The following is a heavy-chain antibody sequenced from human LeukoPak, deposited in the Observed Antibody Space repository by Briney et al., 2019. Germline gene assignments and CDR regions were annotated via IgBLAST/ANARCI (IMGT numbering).Heavy chain of an antibody. D-gene: IGHD6-19*01. CDR3: ARAGVDDSSGWYRDEIDY. CDR2: INPNSGGT. J-gene: IGHJ4*02. V-gene: IGHV1-2*02. CDR1: GGTFSSYA. Sequence: ASVKVSCKASGGTFSSYAISWVRQAPGQGLEWMGWINPNSGGTNYAQKFQGRVTMTRDTSISTAYMELSRLRSDDTAVYYCARAGVDDSSGWYRDEIDYWGQGTLVTVSS.